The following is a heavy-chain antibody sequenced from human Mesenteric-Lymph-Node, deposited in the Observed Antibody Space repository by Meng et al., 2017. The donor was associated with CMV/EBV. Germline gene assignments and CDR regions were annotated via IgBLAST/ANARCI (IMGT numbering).Heavy chain of an antibody. Sequence: SETLSLTCTVSGASISSYYWNWIRQSPGKGLEWIGYVYYYGSTNYNPSLKSRVTISLDTSKKQFSLNLSSVTAADTAVYYCARDGSTGYHTGVFDYWGQGTLVTVSS. CDR1: GASISSYY. V-gene: IGHV4-59*01. J-gene: IGHJ4*02. CDR2: VYYYGST. D-gene: IGHD3-22*01. CDR3: ARDGSTGYHTGVFDY.